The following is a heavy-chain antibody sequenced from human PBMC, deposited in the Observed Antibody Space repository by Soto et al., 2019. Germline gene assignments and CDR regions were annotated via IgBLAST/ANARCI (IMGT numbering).Heavy chain of an antibody. CDR1: GFTFSGSA. J-gene: IGHJ6*03. Sequence: GGSLRLSCAASGFTFSGSAMHWVRQASGKGLEWVGRIRSKANSYATAYAASVKGRFTISRDDSKNTAYLQMNSLKTEDTAVYYCTRHVDRELRPPYYYYYMDVWGKGTTVTVSS. CDR2: IRSKANSYAT. CDR3: TRHVDRELRPPYYYYYMDV. D-gene: IGHD1-26*01. V-gene: IGHV3-73*01.